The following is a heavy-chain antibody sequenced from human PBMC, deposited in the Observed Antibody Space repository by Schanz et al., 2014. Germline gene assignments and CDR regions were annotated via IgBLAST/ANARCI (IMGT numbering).Heavy chain of an antibody. V-gene: IGHV1-69*04. CDR1: GGTFSSFG. D-gene: IGHD2-21*01. J-gene: IGHJ4*02. CDR3: ARDRLECGAECYSVEVFEI. CDR2: IIPSLGLA. Sequence: VQLEQSGAEVKKPGSSVKVSCKASGGTFSSFGINWVPQAPGQGLEWMGRIIPSLGLAKYEQKFQDKVTITADTSTTAAYMELSGLRSEDTAVYYCARDRLECGAECYSVEVFEIWGQGTLVIVSS.